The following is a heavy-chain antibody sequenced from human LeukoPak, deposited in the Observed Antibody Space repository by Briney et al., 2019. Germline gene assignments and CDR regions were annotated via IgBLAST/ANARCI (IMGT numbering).Heavy chain of an antibody. CDR2: ISGTGGST. J-gene: IGHJ5*02. Sequence: GGSLRLSCAASGFTFTSYAMSWVRQAPGKGLEWVSAISGTGGSTYYADSVKGRFTIARDNSKNTLYLQMNSLRAEDKAVYYCAKRLIIMKTVDWFDPWGRGTLVTVSS. V-gene: IGHV3-23*01. CDR3: AKRLIIMKTVDWFDP. CDR1: GFTFTSYA. D-gene: IGHD3-16*01.